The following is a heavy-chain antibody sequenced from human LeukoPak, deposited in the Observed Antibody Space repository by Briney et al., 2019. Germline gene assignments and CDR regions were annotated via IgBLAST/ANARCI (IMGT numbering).Heavy chain of an antibody. V-gene: IGHV1-58*01. J-gene: IGHJ4*02. CDR2: IVVGSGNT. D-gene: IGHD3-10*01. CDR1: GFTFTSSV. Sequence: GTSVKVSCKASGFTFTSSVVQWVRQARGQRLEWIGWIVVGSGNTNYAQKFQERVTITRDMSTSTAYMELSSLRFEDTAVYYCAADRAGSYLRFVYWRRGTPVTVSS. CDR3: AADRAGSYLRFVY.